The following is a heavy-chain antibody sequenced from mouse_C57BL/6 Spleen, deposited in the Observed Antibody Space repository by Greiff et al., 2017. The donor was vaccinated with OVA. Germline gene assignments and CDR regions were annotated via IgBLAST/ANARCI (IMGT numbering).Heavy chain of an antibody. CDR1: GYTFTSYW. D-gene: IGHD2-2*01. Sequence: QVQLQQPGAELVMPGASVKMSCKASGYTFTSYWMHWVKQRPGQGLEWIGEIDPYDSYTNYNQKFKGKSTLTVDKSSSTAYMQLSSLTSEDSAVYYCARSGYHYAMDYWGQGTSVTVSS. V-gene: IGHV1-69*01. J-gene: IGHJ4*01. CDR2: IDPYDSYT. CDR3: ARSGYHYAMDY.